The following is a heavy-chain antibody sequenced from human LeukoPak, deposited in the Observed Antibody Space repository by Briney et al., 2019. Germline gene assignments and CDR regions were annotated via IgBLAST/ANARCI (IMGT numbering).Heavy chain of an antibody. J-gene: IGHJ4*02. V-gene: IGHV3-23*05. CDR2: IDKRGDKI. CDR1: GFTFDNHG. Sequence: PGESLRLSCTASGFTFDNHGMTWARQAPGKGLEWVSTIDKRGDKIYQPDSMKGRFTISRDNSKNTVYLQMNSLRGEDTAVYFCAKEYYDFWSGYSGYWGQGTLVTVSS. D-gene: IGHD3-3*01. CDR3: AKEYYDFWSGYSGY.